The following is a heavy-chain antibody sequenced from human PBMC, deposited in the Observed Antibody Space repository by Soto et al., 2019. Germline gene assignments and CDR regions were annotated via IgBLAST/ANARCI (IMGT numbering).Heavy chain of an antibody. CDR3: ARAIRYKVGDIDN. CDR2: IRIKPYGGTT. D-gene: IGHD3-16*01. J-gene: IGHJ4*02. Sequence: GGSLRLSCTVSGFTFGDYAMSWFRQAPGKGLEWVGFIRIKPYGGTTEYAASVKGRFTILRDDSKSIAYLQMDSLNTEDTALYYCARAIRYKVGDIDNWGQGTRVTVSS. V-gene: IGHV3-49*03. CDR1: GFTFGDYA.